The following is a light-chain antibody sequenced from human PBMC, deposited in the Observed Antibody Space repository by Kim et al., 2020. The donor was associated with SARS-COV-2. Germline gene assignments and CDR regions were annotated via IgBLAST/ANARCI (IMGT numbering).Light chain of an antibody. Sequence: SSELTQDPAVSVALGQTVRITCQGDSLRSYYASWYQQKPGQAPVLVIYGKNNRPSGIPDRFSGSSSGNTASLTITGAQAEDEADYYCNSRHSSGNPYVVFGGGTQLTVL. CDR1: SLRSYY. V-gene: IGLV3-19*01. CDR2: GKN. CDR3: NSRHSSGNPYVV. J-gene: IGLJ2*01.